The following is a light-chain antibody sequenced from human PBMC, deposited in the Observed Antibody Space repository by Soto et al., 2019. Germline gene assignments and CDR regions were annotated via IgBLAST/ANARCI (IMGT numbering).Light chain of an antibody. CDR2: DAS. V-gene: IGKV3-11*01. Sequence: EIVLTQSPSTLSLSPGERATLSCRASQSVNTYLTWYQQKPGLAPRLLIYDASNMATGIPARFSGSGSGTDFTLTISSLKPEDFEVYYCQQRSTWPLITFGQGTRLEIK. CDR3: QQRSTWPLIT. CDR1: QSVNTY. J-gene: IGKJ5*01.